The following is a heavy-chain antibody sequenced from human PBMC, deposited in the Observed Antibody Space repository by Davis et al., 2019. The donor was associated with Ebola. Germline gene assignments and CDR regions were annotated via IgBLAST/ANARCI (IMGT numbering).Heavy chain of an antibody. CDR1: GFIFRTYV. V-gene: IGHV3-23*01. CDR2: LGLSADT. D-gene: IGHD6-19*01. J-gene: IGHJ3*01. CDR3: AKDTSNVWFDV. Sequence: GGSLRLSCAASGFIFRTYVMSWVRQAPGKGLEWASTLGLSADTYYADSVKGRFTISRDNSKNTLHLQMNSLRVEDTAIYYCAKDTSNVWFDVWGQGTMVTVSS.